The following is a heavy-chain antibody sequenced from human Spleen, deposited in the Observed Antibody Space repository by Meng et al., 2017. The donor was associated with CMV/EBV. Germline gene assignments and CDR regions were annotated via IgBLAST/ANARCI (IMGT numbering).Heavy chain of an antibody. CDR3: ARGGIRSGYLHFDY. CDR1: GGSFSSYS. V-gene: IGHV1-69*17. D-gene: IGHD3-3*01. J-gene: IGHJ4*02. CDR2: IIPIFGIP. Sequence: ASGGSFSSYSINCVRQAPGQGLGWMGGIIPIFGIPKCAQKLQGRVTVTADTSTSTAYMELNSLRSWDTAVYYCARGGIRSGYLHFDYWGQGTLVTVSS.